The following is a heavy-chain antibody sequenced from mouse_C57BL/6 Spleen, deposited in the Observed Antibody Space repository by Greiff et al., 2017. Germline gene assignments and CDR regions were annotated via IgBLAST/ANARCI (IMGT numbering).Heavy chain of an antibody. V-gene: IGHV1-62-2*01. CDR1: GYTFTGYT. J-gene: IGHJ2*01. CDR2: FYPGSGSI. Sequence: QVQLQQSGAELVKPGASVKLSCKATGYTFTGYTIHWVKQRPGQGLEWIGWFYPGSGSIKYNEKFKGKATFTADTSSNNAYMELSRLTSEDSAIYFCARHEYMNFDYWGQGTTLTVSS. CDR3: ARHEYMNFDY. D-gene: IGHD1-3*01.